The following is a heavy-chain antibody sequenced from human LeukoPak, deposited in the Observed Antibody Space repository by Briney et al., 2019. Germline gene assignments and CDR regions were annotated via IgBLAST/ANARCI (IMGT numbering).Heavy chain of an antibody. Sequence: GGSLRLSCAASGFTFNSYWMTWVRQAPGKGLEWVANIKEDGSEKYYVDSVKGRFTISRDNAKNSLYLQMISLRAEDTAVYYCARGVPVPAGTDCWGQGTLVTVSS. CDR3: ARGVPVPAGTDC. D-gene: IGHD2-2*01. CDR1: GFTFNSYW. CDR2: IKEDGSEK. V-gene: IGHV3-7*01. J-gene: IGHJ4*02.